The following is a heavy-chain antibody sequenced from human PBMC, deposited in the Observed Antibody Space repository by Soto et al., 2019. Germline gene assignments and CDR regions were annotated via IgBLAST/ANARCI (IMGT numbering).Heavy chain of an antibody. D-gene: IGHD3-22*01. Sequence: PSETLSLTCAVYGGSFSGYYWSWIRQPPGKGLEWIGEINHSGSTNYNPSLKSRVTISVDTSKNQFSLKLSSVTAADTAVYYCARGTHRRSGSSYYYYGMDVWGQGTTVTV. CDR3: ARGTHRRSGSSYYYYGMDV. CDR2: INHSGST. CDR1: GGSFSGYY. V-gene: IGHV4-34*01. J-gene: IGHJ6*02.